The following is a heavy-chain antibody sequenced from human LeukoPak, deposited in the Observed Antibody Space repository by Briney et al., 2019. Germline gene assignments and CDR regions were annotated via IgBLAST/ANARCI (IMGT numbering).Heavy chain of an antibody. CDR1: GFTVSSNS. D-gene: IGHD6-13*01. CDR3: ATIRPSGSWYLDY. Sequence: GGSLRLSCAASGFTVSSNSMSWVRQAPGKGLEWVSIIYSGGTTYYADSVKGRFTVSRDNSKNTLYLQMNSLRGEDTALYYCATIRPSGSWYLDYWGQGTLVTVSS. CDR2: IYSGGTT. J-gene: IGHJ4*02. V-gene: IGHV3-53*01.